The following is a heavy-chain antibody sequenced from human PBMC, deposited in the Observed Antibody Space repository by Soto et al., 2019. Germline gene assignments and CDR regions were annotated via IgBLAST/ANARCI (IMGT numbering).Heavy chain of an antibody. Sequence: QVQLVQSGAEVKKPGASVKVSCKASGYTFPSYGISWVRQAPGQGLEWMGWISAYNDNTNYAQKLQGRVTMTTDTSTSTAYTALRSLRSDDTAVYCCARDLVSHPNDYWGQGTLVTVSS. CDR3: ARDLVSHPNDY. CDR2: ISAYNDNT. CDR1: GYTFPSYG. V-gene: IGHV1-18*01. J-gene: IGHJ4*02.